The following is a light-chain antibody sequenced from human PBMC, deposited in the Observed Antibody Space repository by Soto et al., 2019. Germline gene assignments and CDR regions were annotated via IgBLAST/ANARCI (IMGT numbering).Light chain of an antibody. V-gene: IGKV3D-15*01. Sequence: EIVMTQSPATLSVSPGERVTLSCRASQSVSSRLAWYQQKPGQSPRLLIYGASTRATGIPDRFSGSGSGTDFTLTISRLEPEDFAVYYCQQYNNWPPITFGQGTRLEIK. CDR1: QSVSSR. J-gene: IGKJ5*01. CDR2: GAS. CDR3: QQYNNWPPIT.